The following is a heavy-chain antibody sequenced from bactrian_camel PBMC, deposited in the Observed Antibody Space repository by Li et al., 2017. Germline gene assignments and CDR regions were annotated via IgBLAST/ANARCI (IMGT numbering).Heavy chain of an antibody. CDR1: GFTFSSYA. CDR2: LYSDRSAT. V-gene: IGHV3S7*01. J-gene: IGHJ4*01. D-gene: IGHD1*01. Sequence: VQLVESGGGLVQPGGSLRLSCAASGFTFSSYAMSWVRQAPGKGLEWVSSLYSDRSATYYLDSVKGRFTISVDGAGDTQYLQMNNLKPEDTASYYCASLNPGGDCGGWLKSPPNKYSQGTQVTVS.